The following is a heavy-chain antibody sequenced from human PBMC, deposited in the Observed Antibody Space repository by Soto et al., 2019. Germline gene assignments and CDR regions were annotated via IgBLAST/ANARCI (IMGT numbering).Heavy chain of an antibody. J-gene: IGHJ4*02. CDR2: IDPSDSYT. D-gene: IGHD2-15*01. Sequence: GESLKLSCKGSAYSFTSYWITWVRQMPGKGLEWMGRIDPSDSYTNYSPSFEGHVTISADKSITTAYLQWSSLKASDTAMYYCARQGVATSPDYWGQRTLVTVSS. CDR3: ARQGVATSPDY. CDR1: AYSFTSYW. V-gene: IGHV5-10-1*01.